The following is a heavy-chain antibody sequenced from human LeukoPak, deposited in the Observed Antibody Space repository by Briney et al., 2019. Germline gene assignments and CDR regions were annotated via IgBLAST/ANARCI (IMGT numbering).Heavy chain of an antibody. Sequence: GGSLRLSCAASGFTFSNYNMNWVRQAPGKGLEWVSCISTRSTYIYYADSVKGRFTISRGNAKNSLYLQMNSLRADDTAVYYCAREEEWYASGTYYKGFDSWGQGTLVTVSS. J-gene: IGHJ4*02. CDR2: ISTRSTYI. CDR3: AREEEWYASGTYYKGFDS. D-gene: IGHD3-10*01. CDR1: GFTFSNYN. V-gene: IGHV3-21*01.